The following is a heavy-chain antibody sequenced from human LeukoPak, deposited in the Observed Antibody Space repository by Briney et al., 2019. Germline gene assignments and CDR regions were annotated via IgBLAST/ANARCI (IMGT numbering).Heavy chain of an antibody. CDR3: ARGPLDSGYTYFDY. D-gene: IGHD5-12*01. J-gene: IGHJ4*02. V-gene: IGHV4-59*02. CDR1: CGSVSSYY. CDR2: FSYSGNT. Sequence: SETLSLTCTVSCGSVSSYYWSWIRQPPGKGLEWIGYFSYSGNTNYNPSLKSRVTISVDTSKNQFSLKLNSVTAADTAVYYCARGPLDSGYTYFDYWGQGTLVSVAS.